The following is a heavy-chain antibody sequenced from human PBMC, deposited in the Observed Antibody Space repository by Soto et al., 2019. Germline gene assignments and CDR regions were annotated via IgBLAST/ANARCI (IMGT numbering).Heavy chain of an antibody. CDR2: ISYDVNNK. CDR1: GFTFSSYA. Sequence: QVQLVESGGGVVQPGRSLRLSCAASGFTFSSYAMHWVRQAPGKGLEWVAVISYDVNNKYYADSVKGRFTISRDNAKSTLYLQMNSLGPGGTALYFCTSVRGNSTYQDGFHFDYWGQGSLVTVSS. V-gene: IGHV3-30-3*01. D-gene: IGHD5-18*01. J-gene: IGHJ4*02. CDR3: TSVRGNSTYQDGFHFDY.